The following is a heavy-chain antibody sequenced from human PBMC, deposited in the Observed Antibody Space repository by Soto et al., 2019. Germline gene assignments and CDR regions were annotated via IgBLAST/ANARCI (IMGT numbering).Heavy chain of an antibody. Sequence: SETLSLTCAVSGGSISSGGYSWSWIRQPPGKGLEWIGYIYHSGSTYYNPSLKSRVTISVDRSKNQFSLKLSSVTAADTAVYYCARGDYDSSGYFRANWFDPWGQGTLVTVSS. CDR3: ARGDYDSSGYFRANWFDP. D-gene: IGHD3-22*01. CDR1: GGSISSGGYS. V-gene: IGHV4-30-2*01. CDR2: IYHSGST. J-gene: IGHJ5*02.